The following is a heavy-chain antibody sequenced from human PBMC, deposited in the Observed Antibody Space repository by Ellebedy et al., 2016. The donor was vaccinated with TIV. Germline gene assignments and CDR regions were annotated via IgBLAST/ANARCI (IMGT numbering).Heavy chain of an antibody. J-gene: IGHJ4*02. D-gene: IGHD2-2*03. Sequence: AASVKDSCKASGYTFSSYGIGWVRQAPGQGLEWMGWISAHNGNTNYAQKLQGRVTLTTDTSTGTAYMELRSLGSDDTAVYYCARDGYFDYWGQGTLVTVSS. CDR3: ARDGYFDY. CDR1: GYTFSSYG. V-gene: IGHV1-18*01. CDR2: ISAHNGNT.